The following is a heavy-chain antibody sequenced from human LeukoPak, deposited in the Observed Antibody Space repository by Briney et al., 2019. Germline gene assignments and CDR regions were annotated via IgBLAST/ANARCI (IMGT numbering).Heavy chain of an antibody. V-gene: IGHV1-46*01. CDR2: IYPRDGST. J-gene: IGHJ4*02. CDR1: GYTFTSNY. Sequence: ASVKVSCKASGYTFTSNYIHWVRQAPGQGLEWMGMIYPRDGSTSYAQKFQGRVTVTRDTSTSTVHTELSGLRSEDTAVYYCARDQEGFDYWGQGTLVTVSS. CDR3: ARDQEGFDY.